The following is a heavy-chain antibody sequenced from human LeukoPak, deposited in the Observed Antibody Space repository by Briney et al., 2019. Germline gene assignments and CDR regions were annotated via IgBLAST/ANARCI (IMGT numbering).Heavy chain of an antibody. CDR2: IYYSGST. V-gene: IGHV4-59*12. J-gene: IGHJ4*02. Sequence: SETLSLTCTVSGGSISSYYWSWIRQPPGKGLEWIGYIYYSGSTNYNPSLKSRVTISVDTSKNQFSLKLSSVTAADTAVYYCAKGVSRDGYIGPWDWGQGTLVTVSS. CDR3: AKGVSRDGYIGPWD. D-gene: IGHD5-24*01. CDR1: GGSISSYY.